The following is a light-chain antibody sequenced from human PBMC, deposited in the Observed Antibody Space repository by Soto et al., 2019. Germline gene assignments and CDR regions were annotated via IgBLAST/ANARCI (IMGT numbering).Light chain of an antibody. V-gene: IGKV1-5*03. CDR1: QGLSGW. CDR2: KTS. J-gene: IGKJ1*01. Sequence: DIQMTQSPSTLSASVGDRVTITCRASQGLSGWLAWYQQKPGKAPKLLIYKTSSLESGVPSRFSGSGFGTEFTLTISNLQPEDFATYYCQHSNSYPWAFGQGTKVDIK. CDR3: QHSNSYPWA.